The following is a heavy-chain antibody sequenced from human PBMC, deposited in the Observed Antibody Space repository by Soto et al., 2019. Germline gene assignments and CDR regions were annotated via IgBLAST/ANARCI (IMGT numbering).Heavy chain of an antibody. CDR1: GYTFTSYD. CDR2: MNPNSGNT. J-gene: IGHJ3*02. Sequence: ASVKVSCKASGYTFTSYDINWVRQATGQGLEWMGWMNPNSGNTGYAQKFQGRVTMTRNTSISTAYMELSSLRSEDTAVYYCARASQNWTYCSGGSCYSHAFDIWGQGTMVTVSS. V-gene: IGHV1-8*01. D-gene: IGHD2-15*01. CDR3: ARASQNWTYCSGGSCYSHAFDI.